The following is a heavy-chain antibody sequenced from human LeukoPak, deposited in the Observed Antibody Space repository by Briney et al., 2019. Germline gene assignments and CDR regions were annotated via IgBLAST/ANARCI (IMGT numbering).Heavy chain of an antibody. CDR3: ARGQWELLAHLDS. V-gene: IGHV1-2*02. CDR1: GYSFTGYY. Sequence: ASVKVSCKASGYSFTGYYMHWVRQAPGQGLEWMGWINPNSGGTNYAQKFQGRVTMTRDTSISTAYMEVRRLRSDDTAVYYCARGQWELLAHLDSWGQGTLVTVSS. D-gene: IGHD1-26*01. CDR2: INPNSGGT. J-gene: IGHJ4*02.